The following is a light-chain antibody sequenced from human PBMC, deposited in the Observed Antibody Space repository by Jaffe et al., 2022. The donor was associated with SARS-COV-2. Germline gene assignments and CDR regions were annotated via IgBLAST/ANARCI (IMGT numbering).Light chain of an antibody. J-gene: IGKJ2*01. CDR3: QQSFSPPHT. V-gene: IGKV1-39*01. CDR2: AAS. Sequence: DIQMTQSPSSLSASVGDRVTITCRASQSISSFLNWFQQKPGKAPKLLIYAASSVQSGVPSRFGGSGSGTDFTLTIDSLHPEDFAVYYCQQSFSPPHTFGHGTKLQLK. CDR1: QSISSF.